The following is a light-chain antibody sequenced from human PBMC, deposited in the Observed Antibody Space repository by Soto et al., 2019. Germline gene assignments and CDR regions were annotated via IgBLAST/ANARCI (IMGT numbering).Light chain of an antibody. CDR2: DVS. CDR1: SSDVGGYNY. Sequence: QSALTQPASVSESLGQSITNSCTGTSSDVGGYNYVSWYQQHPGKAPKLMIYDVSNRPSGVSNRFSGSKSGNTASLTISGLQAEDEADYYCSSYTSSSTPWVFGTGTKVTVL. V-gene: IGLV2-14*01. CDR3: SSYTSSSTPWV. J-gene: IGLJ1*01.